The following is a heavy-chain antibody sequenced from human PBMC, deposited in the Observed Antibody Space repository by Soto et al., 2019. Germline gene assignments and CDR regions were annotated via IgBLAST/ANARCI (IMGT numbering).Heavy chain of an antibody. J-gene: IGHJ5*02. CDR3: ARMPTDYEFWSGYSSDGPFHP. D-gene: IGHD3-3*01. CDR2: MNPNSGNT. Sequence: GASVKVSCKASGYTFTSYDINWVRQATGQGLEWMGWMNPNSGNTGYAQKFQGRVTMTRNTSISTAYMELSSLRSEDTAVYYCARMPTDYEFWSGYSSDGPFHPWGQGTLVTVSS. V-gene: IGHV1-8*01. CDR1: GYTFTSYD.